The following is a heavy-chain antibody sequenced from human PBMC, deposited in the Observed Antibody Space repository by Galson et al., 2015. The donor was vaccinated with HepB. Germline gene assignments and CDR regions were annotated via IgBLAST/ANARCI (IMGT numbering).Heavy chain of an antibody. D-gene: IGHD4-23*01. J-gene: IGHJ4*02. CDR3: AHTRGGGNRPVRPPYY. CDR1: GFSLSTSGVG. CDR2: IYWDDDK. V-gene: IGHV2-5*02. Sequence: PALVKPTQTLTLTCTFSGFSLSTSGVGVGWIRQPPGKALEWLALIYWDDDKRYSPSLKSRLTITKDTSKNQVVLTMTNMDPVDTATYYCAHTRGGGNRPVRPPYYWGQGTLVTVSS.